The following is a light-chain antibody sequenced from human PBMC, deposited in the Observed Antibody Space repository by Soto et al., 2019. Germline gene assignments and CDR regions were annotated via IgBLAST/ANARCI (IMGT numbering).Light chain of an antibody. CDR1: SSDVGAYNL. CDR2: GDT. V-gene: IGLV2-23*01. CDR3: CSYAGSRTFV. J-gene: IGLJ3*02. Sequence: QSALTQPASVSGSPGQSITVSCTGTSSDVGAYNLVSWYQQHPGKAPRLIIYGDTKRPSGISHRFSGSKSDNTASLTISGLRAEDEAHYHCCSYAGSRTFVFGGGTKLTVL.